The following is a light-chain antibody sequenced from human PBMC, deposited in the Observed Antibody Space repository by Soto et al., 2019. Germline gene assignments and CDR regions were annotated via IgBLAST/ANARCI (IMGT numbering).Light chain of an antibody. J-gene: IGKJ1*01. CDR1: QSVSY. Sequence: EIVLTQSPGTLSLPPGERATLSCRASQSVSYLGWCQQKPGQAPRLLIYGASSRATGIPDRFSGSGSGTDFTLTISRLEPEDFAVYYCQQYDSSPSWTFGQGTKVDIK. V-gene: IGKV3-20*01. CDR2: GAS. CDR3: QQYDSSPSWT.